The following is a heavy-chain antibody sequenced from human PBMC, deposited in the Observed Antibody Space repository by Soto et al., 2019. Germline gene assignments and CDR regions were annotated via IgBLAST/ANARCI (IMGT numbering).Heavy chain of an antibody. Sequence: PSETLSLTCTLSGCSISSGGYYWSWIRQHPGKGLEWIGYIYYSGSTYYNPSLKSRVTISVDTSKNQFSLKLSSVPAADTAVYSCARDWTGYCSGRSCYCSNAFDIYGKGT. CDR1: GCSISSGGYY. J-gene: IGHJ3*02. D-gene: IGHD2-15*01. CDR3: ARDWTGYCSGRSCYCSNAFDI. V-gene: IGHV4-31*03. CDR2: IYYSGST.